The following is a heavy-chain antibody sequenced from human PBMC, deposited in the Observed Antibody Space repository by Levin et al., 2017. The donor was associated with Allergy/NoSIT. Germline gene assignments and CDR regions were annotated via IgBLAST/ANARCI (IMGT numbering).Heavy chain of an antibody. CDR3: ARGLRYADWYNAFDM. D-gene: IGHD3-9*01. CDR1: GDSIYSSSFY. V-gene: IGHV4-39*01. CDR2: IYYSGTT. Sequence: SETLSLTCTVSGDSIYSSSFYWGWIRQPPGKGLEWIGSIYYSGTTYSNASLKSRVTISVDTSKSQFSLTLGSVTAADTAIYYCARGLRYADWYNAFDMWGQGTMVTVIS. J-gene: IGHJ3*02.